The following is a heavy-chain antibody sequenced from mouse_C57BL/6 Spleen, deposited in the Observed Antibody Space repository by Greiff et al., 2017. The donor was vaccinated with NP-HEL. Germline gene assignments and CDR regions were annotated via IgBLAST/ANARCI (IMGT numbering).Heavy chain of an antibody. CDR1: GYTFTSYW. Sequence: VQLQQSGAELVKPGASVKLSCKASGYTFTSYWMHWVKQRPGQGLEWIGMIHPNSGSTNYNEKFKSKATLTVDKSSSTAYMQLSSLTSEDSAVYSCARFGGGSYDWYFDVWGTGTTVTVSS. CDR3: ARFGGGSYDWYFDV. CDR2: IHPNSGST. V-gene: IGHV1-64*01. D-gene: IGHD1-1*02. J-gene: IGHJ1*03.